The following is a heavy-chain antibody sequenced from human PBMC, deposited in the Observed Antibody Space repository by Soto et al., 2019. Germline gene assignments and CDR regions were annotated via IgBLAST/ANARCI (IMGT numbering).Heavy chain of an antibody. V-gene: IGHV1-18*01. CDR1: GYTFFTYD. Sequence: ASVKVSCKASGYTFFTYDISWVRQAPGQGLEWMGWISTYSGDTKYAQKFQGRVTMTTDTSTTTAYLELRSLRSDDTAVYYCARHHGPTTSENWFDPWGQGTRVIVSS. CDR2: ISTYSGDT. D-gene: IGHD5-12*01. J-gene: IGHJ5*02. CDR3: ARHHGPTTSENWFDP.